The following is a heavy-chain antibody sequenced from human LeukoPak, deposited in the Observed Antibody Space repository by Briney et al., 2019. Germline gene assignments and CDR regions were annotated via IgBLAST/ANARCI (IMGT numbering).Heavy chain of an antibody. D-gene: IGHD3-10*01. V-gene: IGHV3-23*01. CDR1: GFTFSTYS. CDR3: AKDRPITMVRGVSPLDY. Sequence: GGSLRLSCAASGFTFSTYSMTWVRQAPGKGLEWVSAISGSGGSTYYADSVKGRFTISRDNSKNTLYLQMNSLRAEDTAVYYCAKDRPITMVRGVSPLDYWGQGTLVTVSS. J-gene: IGHJ4*02. CDR2: ISGSGGST.